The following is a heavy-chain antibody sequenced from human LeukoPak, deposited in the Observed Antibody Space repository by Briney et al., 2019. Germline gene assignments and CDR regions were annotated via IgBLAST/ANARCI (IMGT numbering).Heavy chain of an antibody. J-gene: IGHJ4*02. CDR1: GYSISSGYY. CDR2: IYHSGST. D-gene: IGHD3-16*02. CDR3: ASRIMITFGGVIAFDY. Sequence: SETLSLTCAVSGYSISSGYYWGWIRQPPGKGLEWIGSIYHSGSTYYNPSLKSRVTISVDTSKNQFSLKLSSMTAADTAVYYCASRIMITFGGVIAFDYWGQGTLVTVSS. V-gene: IGHV4-38-2*01.